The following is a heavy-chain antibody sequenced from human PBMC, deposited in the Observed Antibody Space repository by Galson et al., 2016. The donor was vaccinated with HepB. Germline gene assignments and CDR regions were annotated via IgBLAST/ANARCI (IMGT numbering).Heavy chain of an antibody. V-gene: IGHV5-51*03. Sequence: QSGAEVKRPGQSLRISCQGSGYTFTNQWVSWVRQMPGKGLEWMGIIYPGDSDTRYSPSFQGQVTISADKSINTAYLQWSSLQASDTPIYYWAPRRGGAVSPYLLSYYCMDVWGQGTTVTVSS. CDR3: APRRGGAVSPYLLSYYCMDV. D-gene: IGHD1-14*01. CDR1: GYTFTNQW. J-gene: IGHJ6*02. CDR2: IYPGDSDT.